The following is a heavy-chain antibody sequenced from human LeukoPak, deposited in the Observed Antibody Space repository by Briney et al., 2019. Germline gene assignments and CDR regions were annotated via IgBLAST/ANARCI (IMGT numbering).Heavy chain of an antibody. V-gene: IGHV4-39*01. Sequence: KPSETLSLTCTVSGGSISYSTTYWGWIRQPPGKGLEWLASIFYNGRTWNNPSLKSRVSMSGDTSKNQFSLKVSAVHAADPAVYYCARQGTYYDKIYYFDDWGQGTLVTVTS. CDR1: GGSISYSTTY. D-gene: IGHD3-16*01. CDR2: IFYNGRT. J-gene: IGHJ4*02. CDR3: ARQGTYYDKIYYFDD.